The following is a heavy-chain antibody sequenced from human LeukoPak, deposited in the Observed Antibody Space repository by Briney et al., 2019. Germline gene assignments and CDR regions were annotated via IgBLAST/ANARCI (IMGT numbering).Heavy chain of an antibody. CDR1: GYTFTSYG. CDR3: ARDWLYYYDSSGYPPFDY. Sequence: GASVKVSCKASGYTFTSYGISWVRQAPGQGLEWMGWISAYNGNTNYAQKLQGRVTMTTDTSTSTAYMELRSLRSDDTAVYYCARDWLYYYDSSGYPPFDYWGQGTLVTVSS. V-gene: IGHV1-18*01. D-gene: IGHD3-22*01. J-gene: IGHJ4*02. CDR2: ISAYNGNT.